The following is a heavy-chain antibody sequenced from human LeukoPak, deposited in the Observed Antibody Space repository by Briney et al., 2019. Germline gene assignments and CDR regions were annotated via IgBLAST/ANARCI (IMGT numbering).Heavy chain of an antibody. Sequence: PGGSLRLSCAGSGFTFSGYSLNWVRQAPGKGLEWVSSITSSGSSMYYADSVKGRFTISRDNSKNTLYLKMNSLRAEDTAVYYCAKGLDIAIPPSDPWGQGTPVTVSS. CDR2: ITSSGSSM. J-gene: IGHJ5*02. CDR1: GFTFSGYS. D-gene: IGHD2-2*03. V-gene: IGHV3-21*01. CDR3: AKGLDIAIPPSDP.